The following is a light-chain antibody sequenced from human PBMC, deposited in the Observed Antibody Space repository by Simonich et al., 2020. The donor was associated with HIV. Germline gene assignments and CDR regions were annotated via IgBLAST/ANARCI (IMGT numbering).Light chain of an antibody. CDR1: QSVLYSSNNKNY. Sequence: DIVMTQSPDSLAVSLGERATINCKSGQSVLYSSNNKNYLAWYQQKSGQPPKLLIYWASTRESGVPDRFSGSGSGTDFTLTISSLQAEDVAVYYCQQYYSTPFTFGQAHDWRL. CDR2: WAS. V-gene: IGKV4-1*01. J-gene: IGKJ5*01. CDR3: QQYYSTPFT.